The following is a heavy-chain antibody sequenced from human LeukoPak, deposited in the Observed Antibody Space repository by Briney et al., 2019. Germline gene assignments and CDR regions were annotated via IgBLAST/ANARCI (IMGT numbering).Heavy chain of an antibody. D-gene: IGHD3-22*01. CDR2: INPNSGDT. J-gene: IGHJ3*02. Sequence: ASVTVSCTASGYSFTGYYIHWVRHAPGQGLEWMGLINPNSGDTTYAQKFQGRVTVTRDTSISTAYVELSSLTSDDTAVYYCVRDHDSSGRTDDAFDIWGQGTMVTVSS. CDR1: GYSFTGYY. V-gene: IGHV1-2*06. CDR3: VRDHDSSGRTDDAFDI.